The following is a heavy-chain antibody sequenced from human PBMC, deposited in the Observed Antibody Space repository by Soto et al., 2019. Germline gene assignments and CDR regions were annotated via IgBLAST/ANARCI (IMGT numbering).Heavy chain of an antibody. CDR2: IYYSGVT. D-gene: IGHD6-13*01. Sequence: QVHLQESGPGLVKPSETLSLTCTVSGGSMRSYYWSWIRQPPGKGLEWIGYIYYSGVTNYNPPPKSRVTMSVDTSNNQFFLKVNSVTAADTAVYYCAREGTSSWSGDYGMDVWGQGTMVTVSS. CDR1: GGSMRSYY. CDR3: AREGTSSWSGDYGMDV. J-gene: IGHJ6*02. V-gene: IGHV4-59*01.